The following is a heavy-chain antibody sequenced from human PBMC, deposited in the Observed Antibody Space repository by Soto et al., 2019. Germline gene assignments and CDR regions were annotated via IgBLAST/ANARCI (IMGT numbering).Heavy chain of an antibody. V-gene: IGHV1-24*01. CDR2: FDPEDGET. Sequence: VASVKVSCKVSGYTLTELSMHWVRQAPGKGLEWMGGFDPEDGETIYAQKFQGRVTMTEDTSTDTAYMELSSLRSEDTAVYYCATTIYYDSSGYYSFDYWGQGTLVTVSS. CDR1: GYTLTELS. D-gene: IGHD3-22*01. J-gene: IGHJ4*02. CDR3: ATTIYYDSSGYYSFDY.